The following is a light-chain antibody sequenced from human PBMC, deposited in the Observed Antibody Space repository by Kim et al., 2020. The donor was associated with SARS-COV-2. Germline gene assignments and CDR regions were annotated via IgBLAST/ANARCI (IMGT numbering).Light chain of an antibody. CDR3: HHYGTSPPFT. CDR1: QSVTSSF. J-gene: IGKJ2*01. V-gene: IGKV3-20*01. CDR2: GAS. Sequence: SPGERATRSCRASQSVTSSFLAWYQQKPGQAPRLLISGASSRATGIPDRFSGSESGTDFTLTISRLEPEDFAVYYCHHYGTSPPFTFGQGTKLEI.